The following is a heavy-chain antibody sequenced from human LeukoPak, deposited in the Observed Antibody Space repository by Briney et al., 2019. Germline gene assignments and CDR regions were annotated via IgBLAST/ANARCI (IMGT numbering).Heavy chain of an antibody. CDR1: GFTFSSYA. J-gene: IGHJ4*02. CDR3: AKDPYYDFWSGRDYFDY. CDR2: ISGSGGST. Sequence: TGGPLRLSCAASGFTFSSYAMSWVRQAPGKGLEWVSAISGSGGSTYYADSVKGRFTISRDNSKNTLYLQMNSLRAEDTAVYYCAKDPYYDFWSGRDYFDYWGQGTLVTVSS. D-gene: IGHD3-3*01. V-gene: IGHV3-23*01.